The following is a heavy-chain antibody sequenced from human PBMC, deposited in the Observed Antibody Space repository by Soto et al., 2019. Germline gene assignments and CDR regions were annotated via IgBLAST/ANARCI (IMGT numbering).Heavy chain of an antibody. CDR3: ARVRSGWYDY. V-gene: IGHV4-59*01. D-gene: IGHD6-19*01. CDR2: IYYSGST. CDR1: GGSISSYY. J-gene: IGHJ4*02. Sequence: ASETLSLTCTVSGGSISSYYWSWIRQPPGKGLEWIGYIYYSGSTNYNPSLKSRVTISVDTSKNQFSLTLSSVTAADTAVYYCARVRSGWYDYWGQGTLVTVSS.